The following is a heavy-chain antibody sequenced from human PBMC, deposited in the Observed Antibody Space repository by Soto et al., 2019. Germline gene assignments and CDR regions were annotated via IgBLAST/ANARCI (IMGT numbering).Heavy chain of an antibody. D-gene: IGHD2-15*01. CDR2: ISTYNGNT. Sequence: QVQLVQSGTEVKKPGASVKVSCKASGYTFTSSGISWVRQAPGQGLEWMGWISTYNGNTNDAQNLQGRVTMTTDTSTSTAYMELRSLRSDDTAVYYCARVVVAATSLFDPWGQGTLVTVSS. V-gene: IGHV1-18*01. CDR3: ARVVVAATSLFDP. CDR1: GYTFTSSG. J-gene: IGHJ5*02.